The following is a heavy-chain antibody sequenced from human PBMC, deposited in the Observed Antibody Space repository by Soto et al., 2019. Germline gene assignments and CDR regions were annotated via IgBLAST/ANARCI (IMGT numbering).Heavy chain of an antibody. D-gene: IGHD2-2*01. Sequence: PGGSLRLSCAASGFTFSSYAMSWVRQAPGKGLDWVSSVSTSGVTYYADSVKGRFTSSRDNSKNTLYLQLNSLRAEDTVVYYCAKKYQFDSRGQGSRVTVSS. V-gene: IGHV3-23*01. CDR2: VSTSGVT. CDR3: AKKYQFDS. CDR1: GFTFSSYA. J-gene: IGHJ4*02.